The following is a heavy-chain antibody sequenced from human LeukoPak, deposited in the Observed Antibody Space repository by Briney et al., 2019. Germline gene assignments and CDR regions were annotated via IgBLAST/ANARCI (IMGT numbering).Heavy chain of an antibody. CDR3: VIDGPTAAPFDY. Sequence: ASVNVSCKASGYRFSSYDMHWVRQAPGQGLEWMGIINPSGGSTSYAQRFQGRVAMTRDTSTTTVYMEVNSLTSEDTAVYFCVIDGPTAAPFDYWGQGTLVTVSS. J-gene: IGHJ4*02. CDR2: INPSGGST. D-gene: IGHD2-2*01. CDR1: GYRFSSYD. V-gene: IGHV1-46*01.